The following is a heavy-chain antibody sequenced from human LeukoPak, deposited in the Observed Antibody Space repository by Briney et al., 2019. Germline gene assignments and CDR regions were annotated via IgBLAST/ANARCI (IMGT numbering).Heavy chain of an antibody. V-gene: IGHV3-48*01. CDR3: ARGLERRLFLDY. CDR1: GFTLSSYS. D-gene: IGHD1-1*01. CDR2: ISSSSNTI. J-gene: IGHJ4*02. Sequence: QPGGSLRLSCAASGFTLSSYSMNWVRQAPGKGLEWVSYISSSSNTIYYADSVRGRFTLSRDNAKNSLYLQMNSLRAEDTAVYYCARGLERRLFLDYWGQGTLVTVSS.